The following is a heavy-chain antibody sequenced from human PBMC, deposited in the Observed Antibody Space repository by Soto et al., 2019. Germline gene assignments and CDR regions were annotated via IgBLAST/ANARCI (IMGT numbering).Heavy chain of an antibody. CDR2: SSNSGTFS. CDR3: ARSGDNYNSLDY. V-gene: IGHV3-11*06. D-gene: IGHD1-1*01. Sequence: GGSLRLSCEGSGFTFSDYYISWIRQAPGKGLEWISYSSNSGTFSRYADSVKGCFSISRDNTKNLLYLQMNSLRAEDTAVYYCARSGDNYNSLDYWGQGTPVTVS. J-gene: IGHJ4*02. CDR1: GFTFSDYY.